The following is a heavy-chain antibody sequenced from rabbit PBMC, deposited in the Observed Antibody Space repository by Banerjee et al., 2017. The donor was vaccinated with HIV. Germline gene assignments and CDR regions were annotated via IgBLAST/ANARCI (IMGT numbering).Heavy chain of an antibody. Sequence: QEQLKESGGGLVQPGGSLKLSCKASGFDFSNYYMNWVRQAPGKGLEWIGNIDPVFGTTYYASWAKGRFTISKTSSTTVTLQMTSPTAADTATYFCAREIPATGSYELWGPGTLVTDS. V-gene: IGHV1S45*01. J-gene: IGHJ4*01. CDR1: GFDFSNYYM. D-gene: IGHD5-1*01. CDR2: IDPVFGTT. CDR3: AREIPATGSYEL.